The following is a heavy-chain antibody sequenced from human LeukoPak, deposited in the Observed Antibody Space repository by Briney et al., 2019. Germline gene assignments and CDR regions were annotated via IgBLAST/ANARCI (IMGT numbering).Heavy chain of an antibody. D-gene: IGHD6-19*01. Sequence: GGSLRLSCAASGFTFSTYWMHWVRQAPGKGLEWVSAISGSGGSTYYADSVKGRFTISRDNSKNTLYLQMNSLRAEDTAVYYCAKVRSGWYRSAFDIWGQGTMVTVSS. V-gene: IGHV3-23*01. CDR2: ISGSGGST. CDR3: AKVRSGWYRSAFDI. J-gene: IGHJ3*02. CDR1: GFTFSTYW.